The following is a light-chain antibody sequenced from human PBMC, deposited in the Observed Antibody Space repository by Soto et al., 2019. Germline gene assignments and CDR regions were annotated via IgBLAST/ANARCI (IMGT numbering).Light chain of an antibody. J-gene: IGLJ1*01. CDR1: SSDVGGYNY. CDR2: EVS. Sequence: QFALTQPASVSGSPGQSITISCTGTSSDVGGYNYVSWYQQHPGKAPKLMIYEVSNRPSGVSNRFSGSKSGNTASLTISGLQAEDEADYYCSSYTSSSTLYVFGTGTKVTVL. V-gene: IGLV2-14*01. CDR3: SSYTSSSTLYV.